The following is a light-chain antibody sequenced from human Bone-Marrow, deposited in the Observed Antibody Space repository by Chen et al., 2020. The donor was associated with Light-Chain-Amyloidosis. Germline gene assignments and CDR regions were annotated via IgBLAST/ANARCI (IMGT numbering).Light chain of an antibody. CDR2: KSS. J-gene: IGKJ1*01. V-gene: IGKV1-5*03. CDR3: QQYNSLPWT. CDR1: QSINNW. Sequence: DIQMTQSPSTLSASDGDRVTITCRASQSINNWLAWYQQKPGKAPTLLLYKSSTLERGVPSKFSGSGSGTEFTLTISSLQPDDFATYYCQQYNSLPWTFGQGTKVEI.